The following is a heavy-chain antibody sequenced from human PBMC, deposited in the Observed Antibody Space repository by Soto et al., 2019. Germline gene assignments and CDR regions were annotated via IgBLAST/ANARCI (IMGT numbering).Heavy chain of an antibody. CDR2: IRSKANSYAT. Sequence: PGGSLRLSCAASGFTFSGSAMHWFRQASGKGLEWVGRIRSKANSYATAYAASVKGRFTISRDDSKNTAYLQMNSLKTEDTAVYYCTRRADTAMSFENYYYYGMDVWGQGTTVTVSS. CDR3: TRRADTAMSFENYYYYGMDV. D-gene: IGHD5-18*01. J-gene: IGHJ6*02. CDR1: GFTFSGSA. V-gene: IGHV3-73*01.